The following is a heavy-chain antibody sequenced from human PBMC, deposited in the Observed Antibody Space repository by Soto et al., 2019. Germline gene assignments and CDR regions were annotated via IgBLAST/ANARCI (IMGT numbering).Heavy chain of an antibody. D-gene: IGHD2-2*02. CDR1: GYTFTSYG. J-gene: IGHJ4*02. CDR2: ISAYNGNT. Sequence: QVQLVQSGAEVKKPGASVKVSCKASGYTFTSYGISWVRQTPGQGLEWMGWISAYNGNTNYAQKLQGRVTMTTDTSSSTAYMELRSLRSDDTAVYYCARAWKGNPLLHPVDYWGQGTLVTVSS. CDR3: ARAWKGNPLLHPVDY. V-gene: IGHV1-18*01.